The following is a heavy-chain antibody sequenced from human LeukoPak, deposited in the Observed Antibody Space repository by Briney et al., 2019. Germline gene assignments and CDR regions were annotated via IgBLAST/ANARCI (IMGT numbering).Heavy chain of an antibody. V-gene: IGHV4-39*01. J-gene: IGHJ3*02. CDR2: IYYSGNT. CDR1: GGSISSSSYY. CDR3: ARGAASDHDAFDI. D-gene: IGHD5-18*01. Sequence: SETLSLTCTVSGGSISSSSYYWAWIRQPPGKGLEWIGSIYYSGNTYYNSSLKSRVTISVDTSKNQFSLRLSSVTAADTAVYYCARGAASDHDAFDIWGQGAMVTVSS.